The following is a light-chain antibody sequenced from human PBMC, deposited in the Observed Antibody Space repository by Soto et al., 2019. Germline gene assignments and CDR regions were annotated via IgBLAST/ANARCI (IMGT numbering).Light chain of an antibody. CDR3: QQYYNWPRT. CDR2: AAS. J-gene: IGKJ1*01. Sequence: EIVMTQSPGTLSLSPGDTATPSCRASQSLGSDLAWYQQKPGQAPRLLIFAASARPTGIPDRISGSGSGTEFTLTISSLRSEDFAVYFCQQYYNWPRTFGQGTKVDIK. CDR1: QSLGSD. V-gene: IGKV3-15*01.